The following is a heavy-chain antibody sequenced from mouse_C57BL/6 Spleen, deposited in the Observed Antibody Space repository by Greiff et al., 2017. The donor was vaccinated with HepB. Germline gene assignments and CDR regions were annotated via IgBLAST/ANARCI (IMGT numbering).Heavy chain of an antibody. CDR3: AREHYATARRGFAY. CDR1: GYTFTSYW. V-gene: IGHV1-72*01. J-gene: IGHJ3*01. Sequence: QVQLKQPGAELVKPGASVKLSCKASGYTFTSYWMHWVKQRPGRGLEWIGRIDPNSGGTKYNEKFKSKATLTVDKPSSTAYMQLSSLTSEDSAVYYCAREHYATARRGFAYWGQGTLVTVSA. D-gene: IGHD1-2*01. CDR2: IDPNSGGT.